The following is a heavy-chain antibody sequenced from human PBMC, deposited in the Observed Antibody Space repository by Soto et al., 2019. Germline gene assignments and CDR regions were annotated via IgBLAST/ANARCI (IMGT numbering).Heavy chain of an antibody. CDR2: ISYDGSNK. J-gene: IGHJ5*02. Sequence: QVQLVESGGGVVKPGRSLRLSCAAAGFTFSSYAMHWVRQAPGKGLEWVAVISYDGSNKYYADSVKGRFTISRDNSKNTLYLQMNSLRAEDTAVYYCARDQVPRTWTDTYNWFDPWGQGTLVTVSS. CDR3: ARDQVPRTWTDTYNWFDP. V-gene: IGHV3-30-3*01. D-gene: IGHD5-18*01. CDR1: GFTFSSYA.